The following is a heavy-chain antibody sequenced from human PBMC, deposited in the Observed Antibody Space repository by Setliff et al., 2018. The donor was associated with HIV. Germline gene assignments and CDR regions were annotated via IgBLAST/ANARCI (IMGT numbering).Heavy chain of an antibody. J-gene: IGHJ5*02. Sequence: SETLSLTCTVSGGSISSSSHYWGWIRQSPGKGLEWIGSIYYSGSTYYNSSLKSRVTISVDTSKNQFSLKLSSVTAADTAVYYCARSKISGSNHETYGFDVWGQGTLVTVSS. CDR2: IYYSGST. V-gene: IGHV4-39*07. D-gene: IGHD1-26*01. CDR3: ARSKISGSNHETYGFDV. CDR1: GGSISSSSHY.